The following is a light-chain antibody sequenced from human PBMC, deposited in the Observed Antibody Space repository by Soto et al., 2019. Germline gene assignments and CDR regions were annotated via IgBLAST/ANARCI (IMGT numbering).Light chain of an antibody. CDR1: NIGTKS. V-gene: IGLV3-21*02. J-gene: IGLJ1*01. CDR3: QVWDSSSDNYV. Sequence: TQPPSVSVAPGQTARLTCGGDNIGTKSVHWYQQKPGQAPVLVVYDDSDRPSGIPERFSGSNSGTTATLTISRVEAGDEADYYCQVWDSSSDNYVYGTGTKVNVL. CDR2: DDS.